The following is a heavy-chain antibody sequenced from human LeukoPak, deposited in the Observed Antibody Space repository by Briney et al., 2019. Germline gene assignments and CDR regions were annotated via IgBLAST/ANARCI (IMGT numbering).Heavy chain of an antibody. Sequence: PSETLSLTCAVSGGSLSGYYWSWIRQPPGKGLEWIAEITHSRSTNYNPSLKSRVTISVDTSKNQFSLKLSSVTAADTAVYYCARGLGYSSGWYGYFDCWGQGTLVTVSS. V-gene: IGHV4-34*01. J-gene: IGHJ4*02. CDR2: ITHSRST. CDR1: GGSLSGYY. CDR3: ARGLGYSSGWYGYFDC. D-gene: IGHD6-19*01.